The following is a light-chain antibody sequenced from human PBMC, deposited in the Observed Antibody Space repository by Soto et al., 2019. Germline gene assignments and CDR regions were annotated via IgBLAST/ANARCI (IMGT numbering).Light chain of an antibody. Sequence: DTVMTQSPDSLAVSLGERATINCKSSQSFLYRSNNKNYLAWYQQKPGQPPKLLIYWASTRESGVPDRFSGSGSGTDFTLTISSLQAEDVAVYYCQQYYSTPFTFGPGTKVDTK. J-gene: IGKJ3*01. CDR1: QSFLYRSNNKNY. CDR3: QQYYSTPFT. CDR2: WAS. V-gene: IGKV4-1*01.